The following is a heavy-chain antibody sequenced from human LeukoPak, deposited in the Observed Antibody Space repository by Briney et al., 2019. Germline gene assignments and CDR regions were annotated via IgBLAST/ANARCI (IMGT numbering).Heavy chain of an antibody. CDR2: ISYDGSNK. CDR3: ARDRHVSAPGPFDY. CDR1: GFTFSNYA. D-gene: IGHD6-13*01. V-gene: IGHV3-30-3*01. Sequence: GGSLRLSCAASGFTFSNYAMYWVGQAPGKGLEWVAVISYDGSNKYYADSMKGRFTISRDNSKNTLYLQMNSLRAEDTAVYYCARDRHVSAPGPFDYWGQGTLVTVSS. J-gene: IGHJ4*02.